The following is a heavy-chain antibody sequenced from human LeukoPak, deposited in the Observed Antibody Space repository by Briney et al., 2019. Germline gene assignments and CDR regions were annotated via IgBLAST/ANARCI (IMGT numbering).Heavy chain of an antibody. V-gene: IGHV3-20*04. CDR3: ARDRRRYSSSSGGIDY. J-gene: IGHJ4*02. CDR2: ITWNGGST. CDR1: GFTFDDYG. D-gene: IGHD6-6*01. Sequence: PGGSLRLSCAASGFTFDDYGMSWVRQPPGKGLEWVSDITWNGGSTGYADSVKGRFTASRDNAKNSLYLQMNSLRDEDTAFYYCARDRRRYSSSSGGIDYWGQGTLVTVS.